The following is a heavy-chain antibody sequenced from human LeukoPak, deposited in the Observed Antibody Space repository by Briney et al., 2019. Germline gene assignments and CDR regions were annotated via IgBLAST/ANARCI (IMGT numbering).Heavy chain of an antibody. CDR2: ISSSSSYI. CDR1: GFTFSSYS. J-gene: IGHJ4*02. D-gene: IGHD4-23*01. CDR3: ARLPYGGNSVDY. Sequence: GGSLRLSCAASGFTFSSYSMNWVRQAPGKGLEWVSSISSSSSYIYYADSVKGRFTISRDNAKNSLYLQMNSLRAEDTAVYYCARLPYGGNSVDYWGQGTLVTVSS. V-gene: IGHV3-21*01.